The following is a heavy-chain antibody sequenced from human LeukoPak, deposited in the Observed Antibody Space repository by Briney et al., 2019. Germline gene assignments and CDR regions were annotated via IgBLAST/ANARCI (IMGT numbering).Heavy chain of an antibody. Sequence: GGPLRLSCAASGFTFSSYGMHWVRQAPGKGLEWVAVISYDGSNKYYADSVKGRFTISRDNSKNTLYLQMNSLRAEDTAVYYCAKDAYSGSYDYWGQGTLVTVSS. V-gene: IGHV3-30*18. CDR2: ISYDGSNK. CDR3: AKDAYSGSYDY. J-gene: IGHJ4*02. CDR1: GFTFSSYG. D-gene: IGHD1-26*01.